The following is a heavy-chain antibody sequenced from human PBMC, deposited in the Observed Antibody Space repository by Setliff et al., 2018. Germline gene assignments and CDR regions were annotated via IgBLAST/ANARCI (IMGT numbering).Heavy chain of an antibody. J-gene: IGHJ1*01. CDR2: VYSNVGT. CDR1: GDSISSRTYY. V-gene: IGHV4-61*02. D-gene: IGHD1-26*01. CDR3: ASRNSDGGPEYFQH. Sequence: SETLSLTCTVSGDSISSRTYYWSWIRQPAGKGLEWIGRVYSNVGTNFNPSLKSRVTMSVDASKNQISLKLMSVTAADTAVYYCASRNSDGGPEYFQHWGQGALVTVSS.